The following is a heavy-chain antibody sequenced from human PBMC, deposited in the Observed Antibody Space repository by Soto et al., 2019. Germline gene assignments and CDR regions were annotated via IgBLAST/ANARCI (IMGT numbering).Heavy chain of an antibody. D-gene: IGHD2-15*01. CDR3: ARGGGNPFYYYSIDV. CDR2: ISYDGSKK. Sequence: GGSLRLSCAASGFTFSTYALHWVRQAPGKGPEWVAVISYDGSKKYYADSVKGRFTISRDSSKNTVYLQMNSLRPEDTFVYYCARGGGNPFYYYSIDVWGQGTTVTVSS. CDR1: GFTFSTYA. J-gene: IGHJ6*02. V-gene: IGHV3-30-3*01.